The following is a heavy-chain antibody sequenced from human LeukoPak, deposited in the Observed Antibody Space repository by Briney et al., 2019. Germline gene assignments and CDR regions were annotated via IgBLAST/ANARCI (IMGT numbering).Heavy chain of an antibody. Sequence: ASVTVSFKASGYTFTSYGISWVRQAPGQGLEWMGWISAYNGNTNYAQKLQGRVTMSTDTSTSTAYMELRSLRSDDTAVYYCARYRSDCSGGSCYSNYFDYWDQGTLVTVSS. CDR1: GYTFTSYG. CDR2: ISAYNGNT. J-gene: IGHJ4*02. D-gene: IGHD2-15*01. CDR3: ARYRSDCSGGSCYSNYFDY. V-gene: IGHV1-18*01.